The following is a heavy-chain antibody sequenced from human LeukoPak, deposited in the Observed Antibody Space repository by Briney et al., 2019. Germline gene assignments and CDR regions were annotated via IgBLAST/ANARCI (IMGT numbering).Heavy chain of an antibody. J-gene: IGHJ4*02. CDR2: ISAYNGNT. CDR1: GYTFTSYG. Sequence: ASVKVSCKASGYTFTSYGISWVRQAPGQGLEWMGWISAYNGNTNYAQKLQGRVTMTTDTSTSTAYMELRSLRSDDTAVYYCARDIGGYSSSWSLLDYWGQGTLVTVSS. D-gene: IGHD6-13*01. CDR3: ARDIGGYSSSWSLLDY. V-gene: IGHV1-18*01.